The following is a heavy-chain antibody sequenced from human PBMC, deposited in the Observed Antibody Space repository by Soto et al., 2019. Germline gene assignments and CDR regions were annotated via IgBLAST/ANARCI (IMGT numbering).Heavy chain of an antibody. D-gene: IGHD2-2*01. CDR1: GFTFSSYS. Sequence: NPGGSLRLSCAASGFTFSSYSMNWVRQAPGKGLEWVSSISSSSSYIYYADSVKGRFTISRDNAKNSLYLQMNSLRAEDTAVYYCARDPSIVLVPAATYYYYYYGMDVWGQGTTVTVSS. CDR3: ARDPSIVLVPAATYYYYYYGMDV. CDR2: ISSSSSYI. J-gene: IGHJ6*02. V-gene: IGHV3-21*01.